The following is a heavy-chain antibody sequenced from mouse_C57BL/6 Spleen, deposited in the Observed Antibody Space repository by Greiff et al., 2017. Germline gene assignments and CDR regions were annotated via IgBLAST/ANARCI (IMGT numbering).Heavy chain of an antibody. Sequence: QVQLQQPGAELVMPGASVKLSCKASGYTFTSYWMHWVKQRPGQGLEWIGEIDPSDSYTNYNQKFKGKFTLTVDKSSSTAYMQLSSLPPKDAAIYYCASRADDSSYRYFDYWGQGTTLTVSS. CDR1: GYTFTSYW. J-gene: IGHJ2*01. D-gene: IGHD1-1*01. CDR2: IDPSDSYT. CDR3: ASRADDSSYRYFDY. V-gene: IGHV1-69*01.